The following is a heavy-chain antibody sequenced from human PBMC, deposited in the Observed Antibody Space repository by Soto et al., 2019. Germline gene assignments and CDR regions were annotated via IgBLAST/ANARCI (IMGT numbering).Heavy chain of an antibody. CDR1: GYSFTTYG. Sequence: QVHLVQSGTEMRRPGASVKVSCNASGYSFTTYGINWVRQAPGQGLEWMGWISTYNGHTKYGQKFQGRVTMTTDTSTSTVHIELRRLTSDDTAVYYCAREADYGDYVSDYWGQATLVIISS. D-gene: IGHD4-17*01. CDR2: ISTYNGHT. CDR3: AREADYGDYVSDY. J-gene: IGHJ4*02. V-gene: IGHV1-18*01.